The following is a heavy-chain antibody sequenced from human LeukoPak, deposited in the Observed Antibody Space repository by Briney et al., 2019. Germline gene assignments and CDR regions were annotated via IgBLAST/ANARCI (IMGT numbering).Heavy chain of an antibody. V-gene: IGHV1-2*02. CDR2: INPNSGGT. D-gene: IGHD2-15*01. J-gene: IGHJ4*02. CDR3: AREYCSSGSCYFLY. CDR1: GYTFTGYY. Sequence: ASVKVSCKASGYTFTGYYMHWVRQAPGQGLEWMGWINPNSGGTNYAQKFQGRVTMTRDTSISTAYMELSRLRSDDTAVYYCAREYCSSGSCYFLYWGQGTLVTVSS.